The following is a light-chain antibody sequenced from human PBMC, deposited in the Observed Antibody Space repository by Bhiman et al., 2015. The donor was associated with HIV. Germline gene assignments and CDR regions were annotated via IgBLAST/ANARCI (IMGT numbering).Light chain of an antibody. CDR2: DVS. CDR1: SSDVGGYNY. Sequence: QSALTQPASVSGSPGQSITISCTGTSSDVGGYNYVSWYQQHPGKAPKLMIYDVSNRPSGVSNRFSGSKSGNTASLTISGLQAEDEADYYCAAWDDSLSGYVFGGGTKVTVL. V-gene: IGLV2-14*03. CDR3: AAWDDSLSGYV. J-gene: IGLJ1*01.